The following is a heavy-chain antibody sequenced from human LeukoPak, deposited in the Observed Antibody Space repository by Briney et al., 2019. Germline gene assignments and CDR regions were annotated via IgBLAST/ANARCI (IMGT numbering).Heavy chain of an antibody. V-gene: IGHV3-72*01. CDR2: SRDKPNSYRT. D-gene: IGHD3-16*01. J-gene: IGHJ5*02. CDR3: ARVIRGNWFDP. Sequence: GGSLRLSCAASGFNFSDHYMDWVRQAPGKGREWVGRSRDKPNSYRTEYAASVKGRFTISRDDSKNSVYLQMNSLKTEDTAVYYCARVIRGNWFDPWGQGTLVTVPS. CDR1: GFNFSDHY.